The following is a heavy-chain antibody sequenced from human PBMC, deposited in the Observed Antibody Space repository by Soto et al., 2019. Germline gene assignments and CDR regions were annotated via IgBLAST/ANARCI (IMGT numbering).Heavy chain of an antibody. CDR1: GFSLSSSGVG. CDR2: IYWDDDK. Sequence: QITLKESGPTLVKPTQTLTLTCTFSGFSLSSSGVGVGWIRQPPGKALEWLTFIYWDDDKRYSPSLKSRLTITTDTTKNQVVLTLTNMDPVDTATYYCARLVGARITYYFDSWGQGTLLTVSS. CDR3: ARLVGARITYYFDS. D-gene: IGHD1-26*01. V-gene: IGHV2-5*02. J-gene: IGHJ4*02.